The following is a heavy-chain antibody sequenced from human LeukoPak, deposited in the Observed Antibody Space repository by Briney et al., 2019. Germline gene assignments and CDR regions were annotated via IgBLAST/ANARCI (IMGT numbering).Heavy chain of an antibody. CDR3: AKDRHIVVVPAALFDY. CDR2: ISGSGVST. CDR1: GFTFSSYA. V-gene: IGHV3-23*01. Sequence: PGGSLRLSCAASGFTFSSYAMSWVRQAPGKGLEWVSAISGSGVSTYYADSVKGRFTISRDNSKNTLYLQVNSLRAEDTAVYYCAKDRHIVVVPAALFDYWGQGTLVTVSS. D-gene: IGHD2-2*01. J-gene: IGHJ4*02.